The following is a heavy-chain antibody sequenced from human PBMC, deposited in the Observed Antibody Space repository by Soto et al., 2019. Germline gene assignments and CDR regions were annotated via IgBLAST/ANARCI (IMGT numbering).Heavy chain of an antibody. Sequence: EVQLLESGGGWVQPGGSLRLSCAASGFIFGSDAMSWVRQAPGKGLEWVSTISGSGGTTFYTDSVEGRLTISRDNSKNTVPQKINRPGAGETGVNYCAEGKRFLEGAFDYWGQGTLITVSS. J-gene: IGHJ4*02. CDR2: ISGSGGTT. CDR3: AEGKRFLEGAFDY. V-gene: IGHV3-23*01. D-gene: IGHD3-3*01. CDR1: GFIFGSDA.